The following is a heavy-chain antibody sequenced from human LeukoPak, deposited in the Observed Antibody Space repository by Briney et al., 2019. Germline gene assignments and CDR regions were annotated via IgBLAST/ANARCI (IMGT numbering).Heavy chain of an antibody. V-gene: IGHV1-2*02. CDR2: INPNSGGT. J-gene: IGHJ5*02. D-gene: IGHD2-2*01. CDR1: GYTFIAYY. Sequence: ASVRVSCKASGYTFIAYYMHWVRQAPGQGLEWMGWINPNSGGTNYAQKFQGRVTMTRDTSISTAYMDLSRLRSDDTAVYYCARGMGVLVPAATWFDPWGQGTLVTVSS. CDR3: ARGMGVLVPAATWFDP.